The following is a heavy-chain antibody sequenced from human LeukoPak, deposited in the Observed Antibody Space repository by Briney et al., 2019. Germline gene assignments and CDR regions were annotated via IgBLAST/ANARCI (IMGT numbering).Heavy chain of an antibody. D-gene: IGHD3-22*01. J-gene: IGHJ4*02. CDR3: ARTTNYYDSSGYYFRYFDY. CDR2: IYPGDSDT. CDR1: GYSFTSYW. V-gene: IGHV5-51*01. Sequence: GESLKISCKGSGYSFTSYWIGWVRQMPGKGLEWMGIIYPGDSDTRYSPSFQGQVTISADKSIRTAYLQWSSLKASDTAMYYCARTTNYYDSSGYYFRYFDYWGQGTLVTVSS.